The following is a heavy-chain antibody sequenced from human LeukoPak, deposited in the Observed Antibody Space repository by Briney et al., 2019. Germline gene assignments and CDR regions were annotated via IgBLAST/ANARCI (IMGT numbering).Heavy chain of an antibody. CDR1: GFTFSDYY. V-gene: IGHV3-11*06. CDR3: ARVATGPYYFDY. D-gene: IGHD2-8*02. J-gene: IGHJ4*02. CDR2: ISSSSSYT. Sequence: GGSLRFSCAASGFTFSDYYMSWIRQAPGKGLEWVSYISSSSSYTNYADSVKGRFTISRDNAKNSLYLQMNSLRAEDTAVYYCARVATGPYYFDYWGQGTLVTVSS.